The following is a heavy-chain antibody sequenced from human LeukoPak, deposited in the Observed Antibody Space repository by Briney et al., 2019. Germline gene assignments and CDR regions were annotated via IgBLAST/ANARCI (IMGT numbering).Heavy chain of an antibody. CDR1: GYTFTGYY. CDR3: ARGGGRFLEWLLHSHFDY. Sequence: ASVKVSCKASGYTFTGYYMHWVRQAPGQGLEWMGRINLNSGGTNYAQKFQGRVTMTRDTSISTAYMELSRLRSDDTAVYYCARGGGRFLEWLLHSHFDYWGQGTLVTVSS. V-gene: IGHV1-2*06. D-gene: IGHD3-3*01. CDR2: INLNSGGT. J-gene: IGHJ4*02.